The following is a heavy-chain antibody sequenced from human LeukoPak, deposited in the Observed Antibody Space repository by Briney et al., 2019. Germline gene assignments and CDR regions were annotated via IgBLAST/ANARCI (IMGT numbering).Heavy chain of an antibody. J-gene: IGHJ5*02. D-gene: IGHD6-13*01. CDR1: GFTFTTYW. Sequence: GGSLRLSCAASGFTFTTYWMHWVRQAPGKGLVWVSHINSDGSITSYADSVKGRFTISRDNSKNTLYLQMNSLRAEDTAIYYCAKRPGKAAAGPFDPWGQGTLVTVSS. V-gene: IGHV3-74*01. CDR3: AKRPGKAAAGPFDP. CDR2: INSDGSIT.